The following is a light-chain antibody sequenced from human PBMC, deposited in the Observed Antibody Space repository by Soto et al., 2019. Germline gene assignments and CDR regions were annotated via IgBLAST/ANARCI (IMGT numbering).Light chain of an antibody. CDR2: GTS. J-gene: IGKJ1*01. CDR3: QQYGSSPRT. V-gene: IGKV3-20*01. Sequence: EIVLTQSPGTLSLSPGERGTLSCRASQSVSSSYLAWYQQKPGQAPRLLMYGTSTRATGTPDGFSGSGSGTDFTLTISSLEPEDVAVYYCQQYGSSPRTFGQGTKVDIK. CDR1: QSVSSSY.